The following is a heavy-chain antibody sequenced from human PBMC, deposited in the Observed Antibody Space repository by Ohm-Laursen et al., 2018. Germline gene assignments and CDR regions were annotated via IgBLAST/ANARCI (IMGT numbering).Heavy chain of an antibody. CDR3: ARRSGRARPVVDFDY. V-gene: IGHV1-18*01. CDR1: GYTFTSYG. D-gene: IGHD2-15*01. CDR2: ISAYNGNT. J-gene: IGHJ4*02. Sequence: SVKVSCKASGYTFTSYGISWVRQAPGQGLEWMGWISAYNGNTNYAQKLQGRVTMTTDTSTSTAYMELRSLRSDDTAVYYCARRSGRARPVVDFDYWGQGTLVTVSS.